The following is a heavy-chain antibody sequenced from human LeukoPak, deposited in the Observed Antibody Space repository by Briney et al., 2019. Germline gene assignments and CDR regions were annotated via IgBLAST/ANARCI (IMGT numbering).Heavy chain of an antibody. J-gene: IGHJ4*02. D-gene: IGHD3-10*01. Sequence: GGSLRLSCAGSGFTFNDYGMIWVRQAPGKGLEWVSYISSSSSYIYYADSLKGRFTISRDNAKNSLYLQMNSLRAEDTAVYFCARERYYGSGAPKYDYWGQGTLVTVSS. CDR1: GFTFNDYG. V-gene: IGHV3-21*01. CDR3: ARERYYGSGAPKYDY. CDR2: ISSSSSYI.